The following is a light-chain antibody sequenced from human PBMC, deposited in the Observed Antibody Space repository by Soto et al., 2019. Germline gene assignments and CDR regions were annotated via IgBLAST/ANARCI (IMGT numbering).Light chain of an antibody. CDR1: QSVIGN. CDR3: QQYGSSRWT. Sequence: EIGITQSPVTLSVSPGERATLSCRASQSVIGNLAWYQQKPGQAPRLLIYGASSRATGIPDRFSGSGSGTDFTLTISRLEPEDFAVYYCQQYGSSRWTFGQGTKVDI. J-gene: IGKJ1*01. V-gene: IGKV3-20*01. CDR2: GAS.